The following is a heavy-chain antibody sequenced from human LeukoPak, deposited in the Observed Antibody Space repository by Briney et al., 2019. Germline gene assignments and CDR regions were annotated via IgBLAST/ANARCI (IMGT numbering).Heavy chain of an antibody. V-gene: IGHV1-18*01. Sequence: GASVKVSCKASGYTFTSYGIIWVRQAPGQGLEWMGWISAYNGNTNYAQKLQGRVTMTTDTSTSTAYMELRSLRSDDTAVYYCARDSIVLMVYAMPNWFDPWGQGTLVTVSS. CDR3: ARDSIVLMVYAMPNWFDP. CDR2: ISAYNGNT. D-gene: IGHD2-8*01. J-gene: IGHJ5*02. CDR1: GYTFTSYG.